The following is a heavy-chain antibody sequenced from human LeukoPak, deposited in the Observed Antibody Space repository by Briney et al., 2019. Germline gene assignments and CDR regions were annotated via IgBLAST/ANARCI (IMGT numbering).Heavy chain of an antibody. V-gene: IGHV4/OR15-8*01. J-gene: IGHJ5*02. CDR3: AREVRASYGYDNWFDP. D-gene: IGHD5-18*01. CDR2: IYHSGST. Sequence: NWVRQPPGKGLEWIGEIYHSGSTNYNPSLKSRVTISVDKSKNQFSLKLSSVTAADTAVYYCAREVRASYGYDNWFDPWGQGTLVTVSS.